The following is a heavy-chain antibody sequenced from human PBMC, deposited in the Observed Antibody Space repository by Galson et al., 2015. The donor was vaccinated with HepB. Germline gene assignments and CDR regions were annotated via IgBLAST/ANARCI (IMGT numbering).Heavy chain of an antibody. CDR1: GGSISSSSYY. CDR3: ARSPRITMVRGVISHFDY. V-gene: IGHV4-39*01. J-gene: IGHJ4*02. D-gene: IGHD3-10*01. Sequence: LSLTCTVSGGSISSSSYYWGWIRQPPGKGLEWIGSIYYSGSTYYNPSLKSRVTISADTSKNQFSLKLSSVTAADTAVYYCARSPRITMVRGVISHFDYWGQGTLVTVSS. CDR2: IYYSGST.